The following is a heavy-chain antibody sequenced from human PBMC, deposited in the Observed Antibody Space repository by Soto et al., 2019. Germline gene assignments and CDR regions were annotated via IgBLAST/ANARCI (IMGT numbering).Heavy chain of an antibody. D-gene: IGHD3-3*01. CDR3: AKDSVDDFWSGYYRKYYYYGMDV. Sequence: GGSLRLSCAASGFTFSSYGMHWVRQAPGKGLEWVAVISYDGSNKYYADSVKGRFTISRDNSKNTLYLQMNSLRAEDTAVYYCAKDSVDDFWSGYYRKYYYYGMDVWGQGTTVTVSS. J-gene: IGHJ6*02. V-gene: IGHV3-30*18. CDR2: ISYDGSNK. CDR1: GFTFSSYG.